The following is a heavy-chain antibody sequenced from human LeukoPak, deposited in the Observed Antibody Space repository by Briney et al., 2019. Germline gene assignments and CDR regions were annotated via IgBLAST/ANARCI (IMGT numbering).Heavy chain of an antibody. V-gene: IGHV1-2*02. J-gene: IGHJ5*02. CDR2: INPNSGGT. CDR3: ARHMITANNWFDP. CDR1: GYTFTGYY. D-gene: IGHD3-16*01. Sequence: ASVKVSCKASGYTFTGYYMHWVRQAPGQGLEWMGWINPNSGGTNYEQKFQGRVIMTRDTSISTAYMELSRLRFDDTAVYYCARHMITANNWFDPWGQGTLVTVSS.